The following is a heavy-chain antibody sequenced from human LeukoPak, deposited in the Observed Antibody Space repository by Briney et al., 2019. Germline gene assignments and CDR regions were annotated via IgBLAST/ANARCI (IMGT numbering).Heavy chain of an antibody. D-gene: IGHD5-12*01. Sequence: PGGSLRLSCKGSGYSFTSYWIGWVRQMPGKGLEWMGIIYPGDFDTRYSPSFQGQVTISADKSISTAYLQWSSLKASDTAMYYCARRRRLRSGYDYFDSWGQGTLVTVSS. V-gene: IGHV5-51*01. CDR1: GYSFTSYW. J-gene: IGHJ4*02. CDR3: ARRRRLRSGYDYFDS. CDR2: IYPGDFDT.